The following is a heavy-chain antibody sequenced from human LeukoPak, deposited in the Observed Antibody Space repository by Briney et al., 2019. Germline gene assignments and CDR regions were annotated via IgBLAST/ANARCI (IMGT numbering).Heavy chain of an antibody. V-gene: IGHV3-74*01. CDR2: INTDGSST. Sequence: GGSLRLSCAVSGFTLSSYWMHWVRQVPGKGLVWVSRINTDGSSTSYADSVKGRFTISRDNAKNTLYLQMNSLRAEDTAVYFCARGEYYYYGMDVWGQGTTVTVSS. CDR3: ARGEYYYYGMDV. CDR1: GFTLSSYW. J-gene: IGHJ6*02.